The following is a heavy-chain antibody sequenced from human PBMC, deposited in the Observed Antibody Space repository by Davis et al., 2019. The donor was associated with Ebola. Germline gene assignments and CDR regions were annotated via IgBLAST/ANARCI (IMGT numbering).Heavy chain of an antibody. CDR3: AKDRGMTTVTTVEY. CDR1: GFTFSSYA. J-gene: IGHJ4*02. D-gene: IGHD4-17*01. CDR2: ISGNGGST. Sequence: GGSLRLSCAASGFTFSSYAMHWVRQAPGKGLEWVSAISGNGGSTNYADFVKGRFTFSRDNSKNTLYLQMNSLRAEDTAVYYCAKDRGMTTVTTVEYWGQGTLVTVSS. V-gene: IGHV3-23*01.